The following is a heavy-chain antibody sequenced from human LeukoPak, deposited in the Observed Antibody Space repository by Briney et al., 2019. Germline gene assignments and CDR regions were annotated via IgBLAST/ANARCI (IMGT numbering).Heavy chain of an antibody. CDR3: AREREYHYDSSGYYRDAFDV. V-gene: IGHV4-59*01. J-gene: IGHJ3*01. D-gene: IGHD3-22*01. CDR2: IYYSGST. CDR1: GGSISSYY. Sequence: PSETLSLTCTVSGGSISSYYWSWIRQPPGKGLEWIGYIYYSGSTNYNPSLKSRVTISVDTSKHQFSQNLRSVTAADTAVYYCAREREYHYDSSGYYRDAFDVWGQGTMVTVSS.